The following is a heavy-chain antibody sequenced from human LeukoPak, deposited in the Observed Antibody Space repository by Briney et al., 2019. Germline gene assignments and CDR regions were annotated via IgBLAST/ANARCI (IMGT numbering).Heavy chain of an antibody. D-gene: IGHD3-10*01. CDR3: ARAKGSYSFDY. V-gene: IGHV3-11*01. Sequence: PGGSLRLSCAASGFTFSDYYMSWMRQAPGKGLEWVSYISSSGSSIYFADSVKGRFTISRGNGKNSLYLQMNSLRAEDTAVYYCARAKGSYSFDYWGQGTLVTVSS. CDR2: ISSSGSSI. J-gene: IGHJ4*02. CDR1: GFTFSDYY.